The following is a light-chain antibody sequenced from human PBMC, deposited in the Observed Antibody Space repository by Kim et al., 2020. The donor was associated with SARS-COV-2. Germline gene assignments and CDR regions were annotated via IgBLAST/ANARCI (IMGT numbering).Light chain of an antibody. J-gene: IGKJ5*01. V-gene: IGKV3-20*01. Sequence: EIVLTQSPGTLSSSPGETATFSCRASESVDSSKLAWYQQKPGQAPGLLIFGASSRATGIPDRFSGSGSGTDFTLTISRLEPEDFAVYYCQQFGGSPPITFGQGTRLEIK. CDR2: GAS. CDR1: ESVDSSK. CDR3: QQFGGSPPIT.